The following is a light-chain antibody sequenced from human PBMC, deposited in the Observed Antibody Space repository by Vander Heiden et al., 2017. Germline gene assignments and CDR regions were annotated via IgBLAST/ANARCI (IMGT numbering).Light chain of an antibody. CDR1: SSNIGAGSD. CDR3: QSYATSLRAWV. J-gene: IGLJ3*02. V-gene: IGLV1-40*01. Sequence: QSVLTPPPSVSGAPGQRVTLSCTGSSSNIGAGSDVHWYQQLPGTAPKLLIYANTNRPSGVPDRFSGSKSGTSASLAITGLQAEDEADYYCQSYATSLRAWVFGGGTKVTVL. CDR2: ANT.